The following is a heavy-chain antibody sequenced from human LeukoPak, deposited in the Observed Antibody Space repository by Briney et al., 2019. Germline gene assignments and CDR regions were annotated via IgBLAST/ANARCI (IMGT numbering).Heavy chain of an antibody. CDR1: GGTFTSYD. V-gene: IGHV1-8*03. J-gene: IGHJ3*02. Sequence: ASVKVSCKASGGTFTSYDINWVRQATGQGLEWMGWMNPNSDNTGYAQKFQGRVTITRNTSISTAYMELSSLKSEDTAVYYCARAAAVLDAFDIWGQGTMVTVSS. CDR2: MNPNSDNT. CDR3: ARAAAVLDAFDI. D-gene: IGHD6-19*01.